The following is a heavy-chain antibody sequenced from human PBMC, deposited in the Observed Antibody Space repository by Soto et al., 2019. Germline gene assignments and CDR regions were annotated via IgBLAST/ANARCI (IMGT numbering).Heavy chain of an antibody. D-gene: IGHD6-19*01. CDR1: GFTFSSYA. V-gene: IGHV3-30-3*01. J-gene: IGHJ4*02. CDR3: ARGLPGYSSGWWSHFDY. CDR2: ISYDGSNK. Sequence: QVQLVESGGGVVQPGRSLRLSCAASGFTFSSYAMHWVRQAPGKGLEWVAVISYDGSNKYYADSVKGRFTISRDNSKNTLYLQMNSLRAEDTAVYYCARGLPGYSSGWWSHFDYWGQGTLVTVSS.